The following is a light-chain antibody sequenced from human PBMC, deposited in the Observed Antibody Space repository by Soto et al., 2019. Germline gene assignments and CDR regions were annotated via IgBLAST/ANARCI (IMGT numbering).Light chain of an antibody. CDR3: AAWDNSLNGFYV. Sequence: QSVLTQPPSASGTPGQRVTISCSGSSSNIGSNTVNWYQQLPGTAPKLLIYSNNQRPSGVPDRFSGSKSGTSASLAISGLQSEDEADYSCAAWDNSLNGFYVFGTGTKV. CDR2: SNN. CDR1: SSNIGSNT. V-gene: IGLV1-44*01. J-gene: IGLJ1*01.